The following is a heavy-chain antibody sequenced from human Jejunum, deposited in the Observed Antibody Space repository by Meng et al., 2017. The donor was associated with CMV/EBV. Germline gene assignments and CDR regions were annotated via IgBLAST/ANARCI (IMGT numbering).Heavy chain of an antibody. CDR3: ASGGIYDFWSGYYTGQTWFDP. V-gene: IGHV4-59*01. J-gene: IGHJ5*02. CDR2: IYYSGST. D-gene: IGHD3-3*01. CDR1: YY. Sequence: YYWIWIRQPPGTGLEWIGYIYYSGSTSYNPTLKSRVTISVDTSKNQFSLKLSSVTAADTAVYYCASGGIYDFWSGYYTGQTWFDPWGQGTLVTVSS.